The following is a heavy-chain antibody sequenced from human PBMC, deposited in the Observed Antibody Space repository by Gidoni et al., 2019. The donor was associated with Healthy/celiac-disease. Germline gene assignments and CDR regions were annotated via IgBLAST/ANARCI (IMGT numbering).Heavy chain of an antibody. CDR3: ARRGLSTFWSGRYYYYYYYMDV. CDR1: GYTFTSYY. CDR2: INPSGGRT. D-gene: IGHD3-3*01. Sequence: QVQLVQSGAEVKKPGASVKVSCKASGYTFTSYYMHWVRQAPGKGLAWMGIINPSGGRTRYAQKFQGRVTMTRDTSTSTVYMELSSLRSEDTAVYYCARRGLSTFWSGRYYYYYYYMDVWGKGTTVTVSS. J-gene: IGHJ6*03. V-gene: IGHV1-46*03.